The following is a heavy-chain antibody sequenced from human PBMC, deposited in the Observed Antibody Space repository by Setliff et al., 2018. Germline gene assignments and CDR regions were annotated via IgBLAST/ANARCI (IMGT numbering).Heavy chain of an antibody. D-gene: IGHD3-9*01. V-gene: IGHV4-30-4*08. J-gene: IGHJ4*01. Sequence: SETLSLTCSVSGGSISSGDHYWTWIRQPPGKGLEWIGFIYYSGSTYYNPSLESRDSVSVDTSKNQFSLKLSSVTTADTSIYYCVRGPHYDISTGPVYHFDYWGPGTLVTVSS. CDR3: VRGPHYDISTGPVYHFDY. CDR1: GGSISSGDHY. CDR2: IYYSGST.